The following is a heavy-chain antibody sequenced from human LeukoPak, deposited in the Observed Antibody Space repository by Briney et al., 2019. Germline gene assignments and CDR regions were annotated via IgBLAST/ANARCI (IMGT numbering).Heavy chain of an antibody. D-gene: IGHD2-2*01. CDR2: IWNDGSEK. Sequence: SGRSLRLSCAASGFFFRSYGMHWVRQAPGKGLEWVAVIWNDGSEKYFAKSVKGRFTISRDNSNNTLYLQIDTLRAEDTAVYYCAKDTSASIYYMEVWGKGTTVTVSS. CDR3: AKDTSASIYYMEV. V-gene: IGHV3-33*06. J-gene: IGHJ6*03. CDR1: GFFFRSYG.